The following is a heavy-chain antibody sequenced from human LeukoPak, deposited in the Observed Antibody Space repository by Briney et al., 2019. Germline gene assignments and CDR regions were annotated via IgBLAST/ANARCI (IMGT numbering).Heavy chain of an antibody. CDR1: GFTFSSFA. D-gene: IGHD2/OR15-2a*01. Sequence: GGSLRLSCSASGFTFSSFAMHWVRQAPGKGLEYVAAISRNGGSTYYADSVKGRFTISRDNSKDTLYLQMSSLRAEDTAVYLCVKDLRSDFMGVLSRYLSYWGRGTLVTVSS. CDR2: ISRNGGST. CDR3: VKDLRSDFMGVLSRYLSY. J-gene: IGHJ4*02. V-gene: IGHV3-64D*09.